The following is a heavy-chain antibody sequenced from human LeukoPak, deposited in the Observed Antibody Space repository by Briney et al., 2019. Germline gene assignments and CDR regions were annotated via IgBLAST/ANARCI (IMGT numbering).Heavy chain of an antibody. CDR2: IYHSGST. Sequence: PSETLSLTCSVSGYFISSDSYWGWIRQSPGKGLEWIGSIYHSGSTYYNPSFQGRVTISLDTSKNQFSLKLRSVTAADTAVYYCARTYYDSNGYSDWGQGTLVTVSS. CDR1: GYFISSDSY. CDR3: ARTYYDSNGYSD. J-gene: IGHJ4*02. D-gene: IGHD3-22*01. V-gene: IGHV4-38-2*02.